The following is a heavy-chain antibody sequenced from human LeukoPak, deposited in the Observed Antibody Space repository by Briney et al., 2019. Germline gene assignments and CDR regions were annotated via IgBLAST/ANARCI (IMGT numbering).Heavy chain of an antibody. J-gene: IGHJ4*02. Sequence: PSETLSLTCTVSGGSISSYYWSWIRQPPGKGLEWIGYIYYSGSTNYNPSLKSRVTISVDTSKNQFSLKLSSVTAADTAVYYCARDRPPNDSSGCYHDYWGQGTLVTVSS. D-gene: IGHD3-22*01. V-gene: IGHV4-59*12. CDR2: IYYSGST. CDR3: ARDRPPNDSSGCYHDY. CDR1: GGSISSYY.